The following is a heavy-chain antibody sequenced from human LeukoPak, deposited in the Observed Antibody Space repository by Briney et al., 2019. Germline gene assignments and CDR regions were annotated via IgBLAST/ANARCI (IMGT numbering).Heavy chain of an antibody. CDR3: ARGTGWPQFDY. CDR1: GDSVSRDSIA. D-gene: IGHD6-19*01. V-gene: IGHV6-1*01. Sequence: PSQTLSLTCAISGDSVSRDSIAWNWIRQSPSRGLEWLGRTYYKSAWYNDYAVSVKGRIIINSDTSKNQFSLQLNSVTPEDTAVYYCARGTGWPQFDYWGQGTLVTVSS. CDR2: TYYKSAWYN. J-gene: IGHJ4*02.